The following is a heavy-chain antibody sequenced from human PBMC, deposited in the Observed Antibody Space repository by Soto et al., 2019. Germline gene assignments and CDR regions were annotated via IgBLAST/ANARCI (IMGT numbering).Heavy chain of an antibody. Sequence: HPGGSLRLXCAASGVTFSSYAMSWVRQAPGKGLEWVSAISGSGGSTYYADSVKGRFTISSDNSKNTLYLQRNSLRAEDTAVYYCAKIGPHAYDFWSGYYYDDAFDIWGQGTMVTVSS. J-gene: IGHJ3*02. CDR2: ISGSGGST. V-gene: IGHV3-23*01. D-gene: IGHD3-3*01. CDR3: AKIGPHAYDFWSGYYYDDAFDI. CDR1: GVTFSSYA.